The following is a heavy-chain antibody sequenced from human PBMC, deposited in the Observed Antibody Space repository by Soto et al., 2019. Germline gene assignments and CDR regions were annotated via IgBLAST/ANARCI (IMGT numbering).Heavy chain of an antibody. D-gene: IGHD2-2*01. CDR1: GFTFSDYH. CDR2: ISSSGSHI. Sequence: GGSLRLSCAASGFTFSDYHMTWIRQAPGKGLEWVSYISSSGSHIYYADSVKGRFTISRDNAKKSLFLLLNSLRAEDTAVYYCARGGWDIVVVPAATRRSDYYGMDVWGQGTTVIVSS. CDR3: ARGGWDIVVVPAATRRSDYYGMDV. V-gene: IGHV3-11*04. J-gene: IGHJ6*02.